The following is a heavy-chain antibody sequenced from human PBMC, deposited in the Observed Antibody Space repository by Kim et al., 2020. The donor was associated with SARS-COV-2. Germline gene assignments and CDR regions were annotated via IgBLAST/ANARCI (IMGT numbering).Heavy chain of an antibody. CDR2: ISGGGSNT. D-gene: IGHD6-13*01. Sequence: GGSLRLSCAASGFTFSNYVMTWVRQAPGKGLEWVSVISGGGSNTFYADSVKGRFTISRDNSKNTLYLQMNSLRAGDTAEYYCVKSHSGSWFEHFDYWGQGTLVTVSS. CDR1: GFTFSNYV. V-gene: IGHV3-23*01. J-gene: IGHJ4*02. CDR3: VKSHSGSWFEHFDY.